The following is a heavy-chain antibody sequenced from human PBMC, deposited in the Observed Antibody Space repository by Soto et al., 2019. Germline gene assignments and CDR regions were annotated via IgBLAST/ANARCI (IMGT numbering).Heavy chain of an antibody. CDR2: ISHSGTV. Sequence: SETLSLTCDVSSVSITSSNWWTWVRHPPGKGLEWLGKISHSGTVNYNATLRSRVTISVDKTKNELSLKLMSVTAADTAVYYCARDYDGFDYWGPGILVTVS. D-gene: IGHD3-16*01. CDR1: SVSITSSNW. J-gene: IGHJ4*02. V-gene: IGHV4-4*02. CDR3: ARDYDGFDY.